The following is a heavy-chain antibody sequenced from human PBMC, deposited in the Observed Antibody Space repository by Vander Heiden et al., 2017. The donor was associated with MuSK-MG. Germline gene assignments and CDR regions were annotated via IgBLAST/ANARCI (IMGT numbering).Heavy chain of an antibody. V-gene: IGHV2-26*01. Sequence: QVTLKESGPVLVKPTETLTLTCTVSGFSLSNARMGVSWIRQPPGKALEWLAHIFSNDEKSYSTSLKSRLTISKDTSKSQVVLTMTNMDPVDTATYYCARIVNPYSSSWYSYYYYYYGMDVWGQGTTVTVSS. CDR1: GFSLSNARMG. CDR2: IFSNDEK. J-gene: IGHJ6*02. D-gene: IGHD6-13*01. CDR3: ARIVNPYSSSWYSYYYYYYGMDV.